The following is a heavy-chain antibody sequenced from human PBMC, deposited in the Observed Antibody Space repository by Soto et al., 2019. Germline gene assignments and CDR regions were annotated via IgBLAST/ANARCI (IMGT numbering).Heavy chain of an antibody. CDR2: IKQDGSEK. Sequence: RLSCAASGFTFSSYWMSWVRQAPGKGLEWVANIKQDGSEKYYVDSVKGRFTISRDNAKNSLYLQMNSLRAEDTAVYYCARAELDDYGDYVIRLSHYYYYGMDVWGQGTTVTVSS. CDR3: ARAELDDYGDYVIRLSHYYYYGMDV. J-gene: IGHJ6*02. D-gene: IGHD4-17*01. V-gene: IGHV3-7*01. CDR1: GFTFSSYW.